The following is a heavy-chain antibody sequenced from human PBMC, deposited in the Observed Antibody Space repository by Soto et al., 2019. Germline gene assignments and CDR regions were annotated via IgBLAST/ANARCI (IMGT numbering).Heavy chain of an antibody. CDR1: GGTFSSYA. CDR2: IIPIFGTA. CDR3: ARGISDSSGYFGY. Sequence: SVKVSCKASGGTFSSYAIGWVRQAPGQGLEWMGGIIPIFGTANYAQKFQGRVTITADESTSTAYMELSSLRSEDTAVYYCARGISDSSGYFGYWGQGTLVTVSS. J-gene: IGHJ4*02. V-gene: IGHV1-69*13. D-gene: IGHD3-22*01.